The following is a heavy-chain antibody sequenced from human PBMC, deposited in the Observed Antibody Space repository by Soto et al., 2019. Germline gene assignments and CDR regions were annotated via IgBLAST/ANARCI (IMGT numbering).Heavy chain of an antibody. Sequence: EVQLLESGGGLAQPGGSLRLSCAASGFTFSSYAMSWVRQAPGKGLEWVSAISGSGVSTYYADSVKGRFTISRDNSXTXLXLQMNSLRAEDTAVYYCAKSPGMYYYDSSGYDHYDYWGQGTLVTVSS. D-gene: IGHD3-22*01. CDR3: AKSPGMYYYDSSGYDHYDY. V-gene: IGHV3-23*01. J-gene: IGHJ4*02. CDR1: GFTFSSYA. CDR2: ISGSGVST.